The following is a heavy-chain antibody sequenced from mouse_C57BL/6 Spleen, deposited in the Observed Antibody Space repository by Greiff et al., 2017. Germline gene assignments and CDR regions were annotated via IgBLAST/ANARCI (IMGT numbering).Heavy chain of an antibody. D-gene: IGHD1-1*01. CDR3: TRPDYYGSSSFDY. Sequence: VQLQQSGTVLARPGASVKMSCKTSGYTFTSYWMHWVKQRPGQGLEWIGAIYPGNSDTSYNQKFKGKAKLTAVTSASTAYMELSSLTNKDSAVYNCTRPDYYGSSSFDYWGQGTTLTVAS. V-gene: IGHV1-5*01. CDR1: GYTFTSYW. CDR2: IYPGNSDT. J-gene: IGHJ2*01.